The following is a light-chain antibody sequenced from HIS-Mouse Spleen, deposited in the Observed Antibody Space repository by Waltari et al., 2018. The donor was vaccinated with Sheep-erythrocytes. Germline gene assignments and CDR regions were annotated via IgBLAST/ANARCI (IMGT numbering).Light chain of an antibody. CDR2: DVS. CDR3: CSYAGSYNHV. CDR1: SSDVGGYNY. Sequence: QSALTQPRSVSGSPGQSVTISCTGTSSDVGGYNYVPWYQQHPGTAPKLRIYDVSTRPSGVPDRFSGSKSGNTASLTISGLQAEDEADYYCCSYAGSYNHVFATGTKVTVL. J-gene: IGLJ1*01. V-gene: IGLV2-11*01.